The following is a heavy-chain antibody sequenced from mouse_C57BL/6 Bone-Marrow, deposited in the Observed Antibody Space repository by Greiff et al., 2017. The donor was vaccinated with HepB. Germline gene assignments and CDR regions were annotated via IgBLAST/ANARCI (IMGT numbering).Heavy chain of an antibody. CDR2: IDPSDSYT. V-gene: IGHV1-69*01. Sequence: QVQLQQPGAELVMPGASVKLSCKASGYTFTSYWMHWVKQRPGQGLEWIGEIDPSDSYTNYNQKFKGKSTLTVDKSSSTAYMQLSSLTSEDSAVYYCASSDGYPWYFDVWGTGTTVTVSS. CDR3: ASSDGYPWYFDV. D-gene: IGHD2-3*01. J-gene: IGHJ1*03. CDR1: GYTFTSYW.